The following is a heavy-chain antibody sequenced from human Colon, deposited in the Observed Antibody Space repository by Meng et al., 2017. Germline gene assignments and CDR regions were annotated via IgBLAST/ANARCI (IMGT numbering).Heavy chain of an antibody. CDR2: INPNSGGT. Sequence: ASVKVSCKSSGYTFSSYGISWVRQAPGQGLEWMGRINPNSGGTNYAQKFQGRVTMTRDTSISTAYMELSRLRSDDTAVYYCARAARIYSNYGMDVWGQGTTVTVSS. CDR1: GYTFSSYG. CDR3: ARAARIYSNYGMDV. V-gene: IGHV1-2*06. J-gene: IGHJ6*02. D-gene: IGHD4-11*01.